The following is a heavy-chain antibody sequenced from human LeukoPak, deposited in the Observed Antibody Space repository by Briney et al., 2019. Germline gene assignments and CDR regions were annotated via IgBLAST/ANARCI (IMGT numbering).Heavy chain of an antibody. CDR3: ARRDYYFDH. Sequence: GGSLRLSCTASGFTFSNYVITWVRKAPGKGLEWVTGISSNGATTYYADSVKGRFTISRDNSKKSLYLQMNSRRAEDTAVYYCARRDYYFDHWGQGTLVTVSS. CDR1: GFTFSNYV. CDR2: ISSNGATT. J-gene: IGHJ4*02. V-gene: IGHV3-23*01.